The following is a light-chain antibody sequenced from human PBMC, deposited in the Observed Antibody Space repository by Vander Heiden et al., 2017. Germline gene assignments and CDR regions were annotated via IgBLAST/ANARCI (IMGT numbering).Light chain of an antibody. J-gene: IGLJ1*01. CDR2: EGS. CDR3: SSYTSSNSYV. V-gene: IGLV2-18*02. CDR1: SSDVGSYNR. Sequence: QSALTQPPSVSGSPGQSVTISCTGTSSDVGSYNRVSWYQQPPGTAPKLMIYEGSNRPSGVPDRFSGSKAGNTASLTISGLQAEDEADYYCSSYTSSNSYVFGTGTKVTVL.